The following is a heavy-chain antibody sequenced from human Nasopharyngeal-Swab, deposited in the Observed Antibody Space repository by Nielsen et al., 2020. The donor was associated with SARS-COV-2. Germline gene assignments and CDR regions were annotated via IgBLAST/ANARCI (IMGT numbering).Heavy chain of an antibody. CDR2: IYYSGST. CDR3: ARAMIVVVINAFDI. V-gene: IGHV4-31*03. CDR1: GGSISSGGYY. Sequence: SETPSLTCTVSGGSISSGGYYWSWIRQHPGKGLEWIGYIYYSGSTYYNPSLKSRVTISVDTSKNQFSLKLSPVTAADTAVYYCARAMIVVVINAFDIWGQGTMVTVSS. D-gene: IGHD3-22*01. J-gene: IGHJ3*02.